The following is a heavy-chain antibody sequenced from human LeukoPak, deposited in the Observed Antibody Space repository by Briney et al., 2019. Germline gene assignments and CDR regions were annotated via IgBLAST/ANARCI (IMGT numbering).Heavy chain of an antibody. J-gene: IGHJ4*02. CDR1: GYTFTIYD. CDR3: ARAIEQEDY. V-gene: IGHV1-18*04. D-gene: IGHD2/OR15-2a*01. CDR2: ISAYNGNT. Sequence: ASVKVSCKASGYTFTIYDISLGREAPGQGLEWMGWISAYNGNTNYAQKLQGRVTMTTDTSTSTAYMELRSVRSDDTDVYYGARAIEQEDYWGQGTLVTVSS.